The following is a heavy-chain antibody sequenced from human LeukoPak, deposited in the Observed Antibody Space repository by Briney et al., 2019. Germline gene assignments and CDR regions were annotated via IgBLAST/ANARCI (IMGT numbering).Heavy chain of an antibody. CDR1: GYTFTDYY. J-gene: IGHJ5*02. D-gene: IGHD3-10*01. CDR3: AREASGWFDP. Sequence: ASVKVSCRASGYTFTDYYMHWVRQAPGQGLERMGWINPYSGATNYAQKFQGRVTMTRDTSINTAYMDLSRLGSDDTALYYCAREASGWFDPWGQGTLVTVSS. CDR2: INPYSGAT. V-gene: IGHV1-2*02.